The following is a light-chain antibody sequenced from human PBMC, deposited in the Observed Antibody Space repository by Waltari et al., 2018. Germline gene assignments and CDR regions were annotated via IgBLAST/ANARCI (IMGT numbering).Light chain of an antibody. CDR1: SSHIGNNF. CDR2: ENY. J-gene: IGLJ1*01. CDR3: RTWDSSLSAHV. V-gene: IGLV1-51*01. Sequence: QSVLTQPPSVSAAPGQKVTISCSGSSSHIGNNFVSWYQQIPGTAPKLLIFENYTRPSAIPDRFSGSKSGTSAPLGLTALQTEYEADYYCRTWDSSLSAHVFGTGTKFTVL.